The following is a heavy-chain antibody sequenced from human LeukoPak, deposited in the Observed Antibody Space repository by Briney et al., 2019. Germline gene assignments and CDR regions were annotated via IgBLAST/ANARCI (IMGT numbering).Heavy chain of an antibody. V-gene: IGHV4-30-2*01. J-gene: IGHJ6*02. CDR3: ASTLYYYGMDV. CDR2: TYHSRST. Sequence: SQTLSLTCAVSGGSISSGGYSWSWIRQPPGKGLEWIGYTYHSRSTYYNPSLKSRVTISVDRSKNQFSLKLSSVTAADTAVYYCASTLYYYGMDVWGQGTTVTVSS. CDR1: GGSISSGGYS.